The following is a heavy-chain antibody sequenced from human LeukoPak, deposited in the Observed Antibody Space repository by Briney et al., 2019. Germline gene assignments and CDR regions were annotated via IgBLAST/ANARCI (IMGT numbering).Heavy chain of an antibody. CDR2: INPNSGGT. CDR1: GYTFTGYY. V-gene: IGHV1-2*02. CDR3: ARDGYIVAASTDY. J-gene: IGHJ4*02. D-gene: IGHD5-12*01. Sequence: GASVKLSCKASGYTFTGYYMHWVRQAPGQGLEWMGCINPNSGGTNYAQTLQGRVTMTTDTSTSTAYMELRSLRSDDTAVYYCARDGYIVAASTDYWGQGTLVTVSS.